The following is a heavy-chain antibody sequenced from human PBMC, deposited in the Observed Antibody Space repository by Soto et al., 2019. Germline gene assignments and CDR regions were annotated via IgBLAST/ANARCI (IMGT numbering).Heavy chain of an antibody. CDR1: GGTFSSYT. Sequence: ASVKVSCKASGGTFSSYTISWVRQAPGQGLEWMGRIIPILGIANYAQKFQGRVTITADKSTSTAYMELSSLRSEDTAVYYCAREGINGDYGVGYYYYYMDVWGKGTTVTVSS. CDR3: AREGINGDYGVGYYYYYMDV. V-gene: IGHV1-69*04. J-gene: IGHJ6*03. CDR2: IIPILGIA. D-gene: IGHD4-17*01.